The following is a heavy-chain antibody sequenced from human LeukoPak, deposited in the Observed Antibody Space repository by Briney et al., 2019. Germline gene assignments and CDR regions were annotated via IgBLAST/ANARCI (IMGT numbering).Heavy chain of an antibody. J-gene: IGHJ5*02. Sequence: SETLSLTCAVYGGSFSGYYWSWIRQPPGKGLEWIGEINHSGSTNYNPSLKSRVTISVDTSKNQFSLKLSSVTAADTAVYYCARGGHNYDFWSGYYTGYWFDPWGQGTLVTVPS. CDR1: GGSFSGYY. V-gene: IGHV4-34*01. CDR2: INHSGST. D-gene: IGHD3-3*01. CDR3: ARGGHNYDFWSGYYTGYWFDP.